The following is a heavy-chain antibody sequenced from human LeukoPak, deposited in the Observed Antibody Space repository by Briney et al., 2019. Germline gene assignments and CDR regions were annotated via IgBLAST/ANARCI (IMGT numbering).Heavy chain of an antibody. CDR3: AKDIVLMVYAAGFDI. V-gene: IGHV3-9*01. CDR2: ISWNSGSI. J-gene: IGHJ3*02. CDR1: GFTVDDYA. D-gene: IGHD2-8*01. Sequence: GGSLRLSCAASGFTVDDYAMHWVWQARGKGLEWVSGISWNSGSIGYADSVKGRFTISRDNAKNSLYLQMNSLRAEDTALYYCAKDIVLMVYAAGFDIWGQGPMVTVSS.